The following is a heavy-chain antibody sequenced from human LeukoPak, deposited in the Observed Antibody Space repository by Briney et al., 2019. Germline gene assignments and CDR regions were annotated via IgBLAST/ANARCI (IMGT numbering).Heavy chain of an antibody. D-gene: IGHD3-22*01. CDR3: AIMPAYYDSSGYYHYYFDY. CDR2: IYSGGST. V-gene: IGHV3-66*01. J-gene: IGHJ4*02. Sequence: PGGSLGLSCAASGFTVSSNYMSWVRQAPGKGLEWVSVIYSGGSTYYADSVKGRFTISRDNSKNTLYLQMNSLRAEDTAVYYCAIMPAYYDSSGYYHYYFDYWGQGTLVTVSS. CDR1: GFTVSSNY.